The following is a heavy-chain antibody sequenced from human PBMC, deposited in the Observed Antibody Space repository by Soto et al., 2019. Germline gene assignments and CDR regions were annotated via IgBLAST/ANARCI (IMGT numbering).Heavy chain of an antibody. CDR1: GGSISTYY. V-gene: IGHV4-59*08. CDR3: ARGGHCTNGVCSALDY. Sequence: QVQLQESGPGLVKPSGTLSLTCTVSGGSISTYYWSWIRQPPGKGLAWIGYIYYGGSANYNPSLKSRVTISVDTSKKQSSRKLSSVTAADTAVYYCARGGHCTNGVCSALDYWGQGTLVTVSS. J-gene: IGHJ4*02. D-gene: IGHD2-8*01. CDR2: IYYGGSA.